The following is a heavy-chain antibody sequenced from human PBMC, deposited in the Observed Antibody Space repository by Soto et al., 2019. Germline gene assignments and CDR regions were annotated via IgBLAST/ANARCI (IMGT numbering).Heavy chain of an antibody. Sequence: QVQLVQSGAEVKKPGSSVKVSCKAAGGTFSNYGVSWVRQAPGQGLEWMGGTIPIFGTPNNAQKFQGRVTFSADESTSTAYMELSSLRSEDTAVYYCARDRGPAAIKDAFDIWGQGTMVTVSS. CDR2: TIPIFGTP. J-gene: IGHJ3*02. CDR1: GGTFSNYG. D-gene: IGHD2-2*01. V-gene: IGHV1-69*01. CDR3: ARDRGPAAIKDAFDI.